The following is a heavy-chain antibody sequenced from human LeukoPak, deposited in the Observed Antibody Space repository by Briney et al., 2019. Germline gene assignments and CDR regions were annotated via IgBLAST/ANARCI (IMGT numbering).Heavy chain of an antibody. CDR1: GFTFSDSY. J-gene: IGHJ6*03. CDR2: ISGSGHDI. Sequence: GGSLRLPCAASGFTFSDSYMTWVRQAPGKGVEWVAYISGSGHDINYSDSVKGRFTISRDNAKNTLYLQMNSLRAEDTAVYYCAKGLMVYAHYYMDVWGKGTTVTVSS. V-gene: IGHV3-11*01. CDR3: AKGLMVYAHYYMDV. D-gene: IGHD2-8*01.